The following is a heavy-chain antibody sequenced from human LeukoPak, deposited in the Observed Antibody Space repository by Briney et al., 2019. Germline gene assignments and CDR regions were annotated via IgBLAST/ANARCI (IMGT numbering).Heavy chain of an antibody. CDR3: ARMVDGFWSGYSDY. D-gene: IGHD3-3*01. Sequence: GGSLRLSCAASGFTFSSYAMSWVRQAPGKGLEWVSAISGSGGSTYYADSVKGRFTISRDNSKNTLYLQMNSLRAEDTAVYYCARMVDGFWSGYSDYWGQGTLVTVSS. J-gene: IGHJ4*02. CDR2: ISGSGGST. V-gene: IGHV3-23*01. CDR1: GFTFSSYA.